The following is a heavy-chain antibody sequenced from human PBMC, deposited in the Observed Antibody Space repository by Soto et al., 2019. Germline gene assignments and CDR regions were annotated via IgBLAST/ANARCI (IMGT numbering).Heavy chain of an antibody. CDR1: GGTFSSYA. CDR2: IIPIFGTA. Sequence: QVQLVQSGAEVKKPGSSVKVSCKASGGTFSSYAISWVRQAPGQGLEWMGGIIPIFGTANYAQKFQGRVTITADESTSTAYMELSSLRSEDTAVYYCARHNYDFWSGYLNPSVYGMDVWGQWTTVTVSS. V-gene: IGHV1-69*12. J-gene: IGHJ6*02. CDR3: ARHNYDFWSGYLNPSVYGMDV. D-gene: IGHD3-3*01.